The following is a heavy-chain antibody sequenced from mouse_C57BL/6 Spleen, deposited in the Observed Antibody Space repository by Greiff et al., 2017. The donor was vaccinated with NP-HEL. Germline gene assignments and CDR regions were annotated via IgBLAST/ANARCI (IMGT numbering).Heavy chain of an antibody. J-gene: IGHJ3*01. CDR1: GYTFTDYE. CDR3: TRGNYGSSRAWFAY. CDR2: IDPETGGT. Sequence: QVQLKESGAELVRPGASVTLSCKASGYTFTDYEMHWVKQTPVHGLEWIGAIDPETGGTAYNQKFKGKAILTADKSSSTAYMELRSLTSEDSAVYYCTRGNYGSSRAWFAYWGQGTLVTVSA. V-gene: IGHV1-15*01. D-gene: IGHD1-1*01.